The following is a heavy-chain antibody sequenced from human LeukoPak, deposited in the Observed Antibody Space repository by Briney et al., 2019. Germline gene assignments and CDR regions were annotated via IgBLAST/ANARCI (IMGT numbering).Heavy chain of an antibody. CDR1: GFTFSSYS. CDR3: AKIGAAGTISSNFDS. J-gene: IGHJ4*02. D-gene: IGHD6-13*01. CDR2: IGTAGDT. V-gene: IGHV3-13*01. Sequence: GGSLRLSCAASGFTFSSYSMNWVRQATGKGLEWVSAIGTAGDTYYPGSMKGRFTISRDNSKNMVILQMNSLRAEDTALYYCAKIGAAGTISSNFDSWGQGTPVTVSS.